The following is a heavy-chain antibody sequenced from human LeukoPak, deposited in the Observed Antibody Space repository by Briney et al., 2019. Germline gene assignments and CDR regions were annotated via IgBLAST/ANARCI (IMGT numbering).Heavy chain of an antibody. J-gene: IGHJ4*02. Sequence: GESLKISCRGSGYSFTTYWIGWVRQMPGKGLEWMGIIYPGDSDTRYSPSFQGQVTMSADKSINTAYLQWSSLKASDTAMYYCARDYGDPIVFDYWGQGTLVTVSS. CDR3: ARDYGDPIVFDY. CDR2: IYPGDSDT. D-gene: IGHD4-17*01. CDR1: GYSFTTYW. V-gene: IGHV5-51*01.